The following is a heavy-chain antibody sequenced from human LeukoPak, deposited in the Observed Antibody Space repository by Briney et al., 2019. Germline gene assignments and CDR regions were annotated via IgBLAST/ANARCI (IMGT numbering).Heavy chain of an antibody. CDR2: NSAYNGNT. CDR1: GYTFTSYG. V-gene: IGHV1-18*01. Sequence: ASVKVSCKASGYTFTSYGISWVRQAPGQGLEWMGWNSAYNGNTNYAQKLQGRVTMTTDTSTSTAYMELRSLRSDDTAVYYCARDGIDYYPFDYWAREPWSPSPQ. CDR3: ARDGIDYYPFDY. J-gene: IGHJ4*02. D-gene: IGHD3-22*01.